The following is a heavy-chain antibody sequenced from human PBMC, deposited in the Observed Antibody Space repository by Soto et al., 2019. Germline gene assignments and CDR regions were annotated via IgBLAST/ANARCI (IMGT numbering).Heavy chain of an antibody. CDR1: GGTFSSYT. J-gene: IGHJ4*02. D-gene: IGHD3-3*01. V-gene: IGHV1-69*02. Sequence: SVKVSCKASGGTFSSYTISWVRQAPGQGLEWMGRIIPILGIANYAQKFQGRVTITADKSTSTAYMELSSLRSEDTAVYYCALIHDFWSGYLFDYWGQGTLVTVPQ. CDR3: ALIHDFWSGYLFDY. CDR2: IIPILGIA.